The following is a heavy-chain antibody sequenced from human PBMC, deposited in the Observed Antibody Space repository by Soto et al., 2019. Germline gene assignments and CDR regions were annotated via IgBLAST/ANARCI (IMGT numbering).Heavy chain of an antibody. J-gene: IGHJ3*02. CDR2: ISGSGGST. CDR1: GFTFSSYA. Sequence: GGSLRLSCAASGFTFSSYAMSWVRQAPGKGLEWVSAISGSGGSTYYADSVKGRFTISRDNSKNTLYLQMNSLRAKDTAVYYCAKLPYCGGDCYDAFDIWGQGTMVTVSS. V-gene: IGHV3-23*01. D-gene: IGHD2-21*02. CDR3: AKLPYCGGDCYDAFDI.